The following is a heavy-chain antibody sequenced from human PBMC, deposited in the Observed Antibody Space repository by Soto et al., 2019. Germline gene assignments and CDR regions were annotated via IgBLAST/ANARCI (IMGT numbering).Heavy chain of an antibody. D-gene: IGHD3-16*01. Sequence: EVPLVESGGGLILPGGSLRLSCAASGYTFSSYSMNWVRQAPGKGLEWVSYISSSSTNMYYADSVKGRFTISRDNAKNSLYLQMNSLRAEETAVYYCARGDGGYYGMDVWGQGTTVTVSS. CDR1: GYTFSSYS. J-gene: IGHJ6*02. CDR3: ARGDGGYYGMDV. CDR2: ISSSSTNM. V-gene: IGHV3-48*04.